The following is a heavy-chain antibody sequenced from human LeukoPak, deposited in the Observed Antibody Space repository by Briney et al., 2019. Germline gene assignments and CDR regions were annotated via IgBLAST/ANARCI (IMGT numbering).Heavy chain of an antibody. CDR3: ARATSGYYFDF. CDR2: IYTTGST. V-gene: IGHV4-4*07. Sequence: SETLSLTCTVSGGSISSYYWTWIRQPAGKGLEWIGRIYTTGSTNYNPSLNSRVTMSVDTSKNQFSLKLSSVTAADTAVYFCARATSGYYFDFWDQGTLVTVSS. CDR1: GGSISSYY. J-gene: IGHJ4*02. D-gene: IGHD3-22*01.